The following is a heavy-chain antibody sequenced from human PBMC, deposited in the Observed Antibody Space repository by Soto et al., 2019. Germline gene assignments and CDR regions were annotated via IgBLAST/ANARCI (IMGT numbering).Heavy chain of an antibody. CDR1: GGTFSSYA. V-gene: IGHV1-69*06. CDR3: ARAGDHYYDSSGYYYVPYYFDY. Sequence: ASVKVSGKASGGTFSSYAISWVRQAPGQGLEWMGGIIPIFGTANYAQKFQGRVTITADKSTSTAYMELSSLRSEDTAVYYCARAGDHYYDSSGYYYVPYYFDYWGQGTLVTVSS. J-gene: IGHJ4*02. D-gene: IGHD3-22*01. CDR2: IIPIFGTA.